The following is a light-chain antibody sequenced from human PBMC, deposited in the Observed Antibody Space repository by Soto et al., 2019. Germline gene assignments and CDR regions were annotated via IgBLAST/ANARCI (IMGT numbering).Light chain of an antibody. CDR3: QQRSDRLS. CDR1: QSVGSN. J-gene: IGKJ4*01. V-gene: IGKV3-11*01. CDR2: DAT. Sequence: VVLTQSPATLSLSLGESATLSCRASQSVGSNLAWYQQKRGQASRLLIYDATERATGIPARFTGSRSGTDFTLSISSLEPDDFAVYYCQQRSDRLSFGGGTVVEI.